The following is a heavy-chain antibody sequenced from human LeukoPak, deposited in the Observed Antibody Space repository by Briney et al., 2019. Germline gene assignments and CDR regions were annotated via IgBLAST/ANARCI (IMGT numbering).Heavy chain of an antibody. Sequence: INHSGSTNYNPSLKSRVTISVDTSKNQFSLKLSSVTAADTAVYYCARAKLYMDFWSNAFDIWGQGTMVTVSS. V-gene: IGHV4-34*01. CDR2: INHSGST. CDR3: ARAKLYMDFWSNAFDI. D-gene: IGHD3-3*01. J-gene: IGHJ3*02.